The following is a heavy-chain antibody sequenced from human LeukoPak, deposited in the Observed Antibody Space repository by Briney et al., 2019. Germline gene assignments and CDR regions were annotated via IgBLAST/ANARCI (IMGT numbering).Heavy chain of an antibody. CDR3: AGLYGSGSYYGY. CDR1: GDSISSSSYY. Sequence: PSETLSLTCTVSGDSISSSSYYWGWIRQPPGTGLEWLGNIYYSGNTYYNPSLKSRVTISVDTSKNQFSLKLSSVTAADTAVYYCAGLYGSGSYYGYWGQGTLVTVSS. V-gene: IGHV4-39*01. CDR2: IYYSGNT. J-gene: IGHJ4*02. D-gene: IGHD3-10*01.